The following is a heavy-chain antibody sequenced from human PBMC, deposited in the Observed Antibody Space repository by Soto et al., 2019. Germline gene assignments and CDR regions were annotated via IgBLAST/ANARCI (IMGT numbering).Heavy chain of an antibody. CDR3: ARDTLGYISDNWFDP. J-gene: IGHJ5*02. CDR1: GGTFSSYG. D-gene: IGHD6-25*01. CDR2: IIPIFGTT. Sequence: QVQLVQSGAEVKKTGSSVKVSCKASGGTFSSYGIAWVRQAPGQGLEWMGGIIPIFGTTNYAQKFQGRVTLTADESTRTAYMELRSLRSEDTAVYYCARDTLGYISDNWFDPWGQGTLVTVSS. V-gene: IGHV1-69*12.